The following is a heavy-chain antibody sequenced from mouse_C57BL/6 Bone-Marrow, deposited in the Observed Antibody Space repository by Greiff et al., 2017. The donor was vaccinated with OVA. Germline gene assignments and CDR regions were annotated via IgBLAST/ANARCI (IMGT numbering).Heavy chain of an antibody. J-gene: IGHJ4*01. V-gene: IGHV1-69*01. Sequence: QVQLQQPGAELVMPGASVKLSCKASGYTFTSYWMHWVKQRPGQGLEWIGEIDPSDSYTNYNQKFKGKSTLTVAKSSSTAYMQLSSLTSEDSAVYYCARKGATGLYAMDYWGQGTSVTVSS. D-gene: IGHD4-1*01. CDR1: GYTFTSYW. CDR2: IDPSDSYT. CDR3: ARKGATGLYAMDY.